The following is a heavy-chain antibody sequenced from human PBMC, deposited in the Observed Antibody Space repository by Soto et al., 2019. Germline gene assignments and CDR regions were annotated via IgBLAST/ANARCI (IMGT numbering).Heavy chain of an antibody. J-gene: IGHJ6*02. CDR3: ARGGGRYSHGMYV. CDR1: GASISSYY. CDR2: IYYSGST. V-gene: IGHV4-59*01. D-gene: IGHD2-15*01. Sequence: QVQLQESGPGLVKPSETLSLTCTVSGASISSYYWSWIRQPPGKGLEWIGYIYYSGSTNYNPSLNSRVPISRDTSKTQFSLKRSSVTAADTAVYYWARGGGRYSHGMYVWGQGTTVTVSS.